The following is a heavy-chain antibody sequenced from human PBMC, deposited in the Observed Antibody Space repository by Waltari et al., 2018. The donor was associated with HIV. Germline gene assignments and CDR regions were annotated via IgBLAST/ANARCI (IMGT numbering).Heavy chain of an antibody. J-gene: IGHJ4*02. V-gene: IGHV3-13*04. CDR1: GFTFNTYD. CDR2: IGAAGET. CDR3: VRVRDSSSGWYIFDY. Sequence: EVHLVESGGGLIQPGGSLRLSCAASGFTFNTYDMHWVRQAAGEGLQWVSAIGAAGETYYSDSVKGRFTISRENAKNSLFLQMNSLRAGDTAVYFCVRVRDSSSGWYIFDYWGQGALVTVSS. D-gene: IGHD6-19*01.